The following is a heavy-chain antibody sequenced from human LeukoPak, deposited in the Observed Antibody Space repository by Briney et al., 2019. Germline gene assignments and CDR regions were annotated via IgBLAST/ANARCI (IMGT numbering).Heavy chain of an antibody. D-gene: IGHD2-15*01. J-gene: IGHJ4*02. V-gene: IGHV3-53*01. CDR3: ARDSPNCSGGSCYSDH. CDR1: GFTVSSNY. CDR2: IYSGGST. Sequence: GGSLRLSCAASGFTVSSNYMSWVRQAPGKGLEWVSVIYSGGSTYYADSVKGRFTISRDNSKNTLYLQMNSLRAEDTAVYYCARDSPNCSGGSCYSDHWGQGTLVTVSS.